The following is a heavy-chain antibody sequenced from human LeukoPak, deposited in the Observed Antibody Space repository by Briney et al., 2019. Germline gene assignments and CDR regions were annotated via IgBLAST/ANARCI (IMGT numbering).Heavy chain of an antibody. CDR1: GFTFSSYW. Sequence: GGSLRLSCAASGFTFSSYWMHWVRQAPGKGLVWVSRINSDRSSTSYADSVKGRFTISRDNAKNTLYLQMNSLRAEDTAVYYCARASGYSSSWPFDYWGQGTLVTVSS. V-gene: IGHV3-74*01. CDR3: ARASGYSSSWPFDY. CDR2: INSDRSST. J-gene: IGHJ4*02. D-gene: IGHD6-13*01.